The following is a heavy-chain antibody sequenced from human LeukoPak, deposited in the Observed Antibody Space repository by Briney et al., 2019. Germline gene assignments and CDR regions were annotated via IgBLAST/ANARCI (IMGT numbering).Heavy chain of an antibody. J-gene: IGHJ6*03. CDR1: GGTFTSYD. D-gene: IGHD6-19*01. V-gene: IGHV1-8*03. CDR2: MNPNSGNT. CDR3: ARGPSIAVAGTHYYYYYMDV. Sequence: ASVKVSCKASGGTFTSYDINWVRQATGQGLEWMGWMNPNSGNTGYAQKFQGRVTITRNTSISTAYMELSSLRSEDTAVYYCARGPSIAVAGTHYYYYYMDVWGKGTTVTVSS.